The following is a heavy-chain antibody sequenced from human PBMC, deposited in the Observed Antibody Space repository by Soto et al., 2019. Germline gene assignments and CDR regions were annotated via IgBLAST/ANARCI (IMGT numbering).Heavy chain of an antibody. Sequence: GGSRRLSCSASGFTFSSYGMHWFRQAPGKGLEWVAVISYDGSNKYYADSVKGRFTISRDNSKNTLYLQMNSLRAEDTAVYYCAKPYYDFWSGYYPSFDYWGQGTLVTVSS. CDR3: AKPYYDFWSGYYPSFDY. V-gene: IGHV3-30*18. CDR2: ISYDGSNK. CDR1: GFTFSSYG. D-gene: IGHD3-3*01. J-gene: IGHJ4*02.